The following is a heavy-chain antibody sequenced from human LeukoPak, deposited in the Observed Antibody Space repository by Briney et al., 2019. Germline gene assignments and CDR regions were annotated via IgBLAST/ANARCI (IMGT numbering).Heavy chain of an antibody. CDR3: AKDAEITFGGVIVPTTGYFDY. V-gene: IGHV3-23*01. J-gene: IGHJ4*02. CDR1: GFTFSSYA. D-gene: IGHD3-16*02. Sequence: GGSLRLSCAASGFTFSSYAMSWVRRAPGKGLEWVSAISGSGGSTYYADSVKGRFTISRDNSKNTLYLQMNSLRAEDTAVYYCAKDAEITFGGVIVPTTGYFDYWGQGTLVTVSS. CDR2: ISGSGGST.